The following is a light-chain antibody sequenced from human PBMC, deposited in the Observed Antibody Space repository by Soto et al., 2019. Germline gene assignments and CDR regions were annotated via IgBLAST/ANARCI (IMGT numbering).Light chain of an antibody. CDR1: QSVSSSY. CDR3: QQYGSTTTT. J-gene: IGKJ2*01. Sequence: EIVLTQSPGTLSLSPGDIVALSCRASQSVSSSYVAWYQQRPGQAPRLLIYGASSRATGIPDRFSGSGSETDFTLTISRLEPEDFAVYYCQQYGSTTTTFGQGTKLEVK. V-gene: IGKV3-20*01. CDR2: GAS.